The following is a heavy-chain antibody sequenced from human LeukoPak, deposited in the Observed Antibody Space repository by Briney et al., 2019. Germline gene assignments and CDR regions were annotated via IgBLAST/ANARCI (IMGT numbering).Heavy chain of an antibody. Sequence: SETLSLTCAVSGGSISSGGYSWSWIRQPPGKGLEWIGYIYHSGSTYYNPSLKSRVTISVDRSKNQFSLKLSSVTAAGTAVYYCARVDSSSWYRYFDLWGRGTLVTVSS. CDR1: GGSISSGGYS. CDR3: ARVDSSSWYRYFDL. CDR2: IYHSGST. V-gene: IGHV4-30-2*01. D-gene: IGHD6-13*01. J-gene: IGHJ2*01.